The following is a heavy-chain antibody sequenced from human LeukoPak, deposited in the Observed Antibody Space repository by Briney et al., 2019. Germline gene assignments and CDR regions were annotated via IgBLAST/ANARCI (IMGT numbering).Heavy chain of an antibody. V-gene: IGHV3-66*01. CDR3: ARDRRPLAVAGYSAYHYGMDV. Sequence: GGSLRLSCAASGFTVSSNYMSWVRQAPGKGLEWVSVIYSGGSTYYADSVKGRFTISRDNSKNTLYLQMNSLRAEDTAVYYCARDRRPLAVAGYSAYHYGMDVWGQGTTVTVSS. CDR2: IYSGGST. D-gene: IGHD6-19*01. J-gene: IGHJ6*02. CDR1: GFTVSSNY.